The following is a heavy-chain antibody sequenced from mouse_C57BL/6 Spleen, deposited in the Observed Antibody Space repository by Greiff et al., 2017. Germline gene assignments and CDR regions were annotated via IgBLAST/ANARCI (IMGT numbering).Heavy chain of an antibody. CDR2: IYPGDGDT. CDR1: GYAFSSSW. CDR3: ARYGPGTFFDY. D-gene: IGHD1-1*01. J-gene: IGHJ2*01. Sequence: VQLQESGPELVKPGASVKISCKASGYAFSSSWMNWVKQRPGKGLEWIGRIYPGDGDTNYNGKFKGKATLTADTSSSTAYMQLSSLPSEDSAVYFCARYGPGTFFDYWGQGTTLTVSS. V-gene: IGHV1-82*01.